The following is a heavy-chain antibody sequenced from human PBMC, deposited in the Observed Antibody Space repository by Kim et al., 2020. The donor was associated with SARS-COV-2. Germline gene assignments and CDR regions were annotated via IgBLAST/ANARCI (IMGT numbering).Heavy chain of an antibody. D-gene: IGHD2-15*01. CDR1: GFAFSSYW. V-gene: IGHV3-7*01. Sequence: GGSLRLSCAASGFAFSSYWMSWARQAPGKGLEWVANIKEDGSETNYADSVRGRFTISRDNAKNTLYLQISSLKAEDTAVYYCTKPRAVSTQGLHFWAQGT. CDR2: IKEDGSET. CDR3: TKPRAVSTQGLHF. J-gene: IGHJ1*01.